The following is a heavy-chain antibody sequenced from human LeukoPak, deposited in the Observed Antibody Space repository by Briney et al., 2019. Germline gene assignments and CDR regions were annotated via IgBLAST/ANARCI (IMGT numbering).Heavy chain of an antibody. CDR1: GGTFSNYA. CDR3: AKDDGSATMGFDS. V-gene: IGHV1-69*05. CDR2: IIPIFRTT. D-gene: IGHD1-26*01. J-gene: IGHJ5*01. Sequence: SVKVSCKASGGTFSNYAFSWVRQAPGQGLEWMGGIIPIFRTTNYAEQLQGRVTITTDESTNTAYLDLSSLRSEDTAVYYCAKDDGSATMGFDSWGQGTLVSVSS.